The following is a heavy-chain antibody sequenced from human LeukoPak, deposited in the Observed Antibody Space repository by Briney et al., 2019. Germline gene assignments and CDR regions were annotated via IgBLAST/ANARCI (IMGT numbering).Heavy chain of an antibody. CDR1: GFTFNTYW. Sequence: GGSLRLSCAASGFTFNTYWMIWVRQAPGKGLEWVANINQDGSVRYYVDSVKGRFTISRDNAKNSLYLQMNSLRAEDTAFYYCAKDFNYYDSGGDYLFDYWGQGTLVTVSS. CDR2: INQDGSVR. D-gene: IGHD3-22*01. J-gene: IGHJ4*02. CDR3: AKDFNYYDSGGDYLFDY. V-gene: IGHV3-7*03.